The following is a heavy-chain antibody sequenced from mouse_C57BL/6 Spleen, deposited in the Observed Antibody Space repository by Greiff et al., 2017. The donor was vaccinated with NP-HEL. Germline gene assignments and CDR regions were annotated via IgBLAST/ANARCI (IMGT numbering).Heavy chain of an antibody. CDR2: INPSSGYT. J-gene: IGHJ3*01. CDR3: ASRGLDGWFAY. V-gene: IGHV1-4*01. CDR1: GYTFTSYT. Sequence: QVQLQQSGAELARPGASVKMSCKASGYTFTSYTMHWVKQRPGQGLEWIGYINPSSGYTKYNQKFKDKATLTADKSSSTAYMQLSSLTSEDSAVYYCASRGLDGWFAYWGQGTLVTVSA. D-gene: IGHD2-3*01.